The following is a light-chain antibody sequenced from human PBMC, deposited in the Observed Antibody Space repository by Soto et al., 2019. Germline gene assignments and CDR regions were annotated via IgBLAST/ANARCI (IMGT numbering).Light chain of an antibody. V-gene: IGKV1-39*01. Sequence: DIQMTQSPSSLSASVGDRVTITCRASQSISSYVSWFQQKAGEAPRLLMYSASSLPSGVPSRFIGSGSGTDFTLTISSLQPEEFATYDCQQNYSPPLSFGGGTKVEI. CDR2: SAS. CDR1: QSISSY. J-gene: IGKJ4*01. CDR3: QQNYSPPLS.